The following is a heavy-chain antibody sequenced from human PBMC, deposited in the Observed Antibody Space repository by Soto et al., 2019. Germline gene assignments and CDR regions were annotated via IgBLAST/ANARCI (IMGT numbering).Heavy chain of an antibody. CDR1: GVTFSTYR. Sequence: PGGSLRLACVACGVTFSTYRMKRVRKAPGKGLEWVSSISSRSDIYYADSGKGRFTISRDNAKNSVSLQMNSLRAEDTPFYYCAREYTAWPLAYGLDVWGQGTTVTVSS. CDR2: ISSRSDI. D-gene: IGHD2-2*02. V-gene: IGHV3-21*01. J-gene: IGHJ6*02. CDR3: AREYTAWPLAYGLDV.